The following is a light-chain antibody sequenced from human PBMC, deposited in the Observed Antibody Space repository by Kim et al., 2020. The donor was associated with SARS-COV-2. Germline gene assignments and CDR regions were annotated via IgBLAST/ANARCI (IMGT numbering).Light chain of an antibody. Sequence: DIQMTQSPSTLSASVGDRVTITCRASQSISSWLAWYQQKPGKAPKLLIYAASSLESGVPSRFSGSGSGTEFTLTISSLQPDDFATYYCQQYNSYLYTCGQGTKLEI. CDR1: QSISSW. CDR3: QQYNSYLYT. CDR2: AAS. J-gene: IGKJ2*01. V-gene: IGKV1-5*01.